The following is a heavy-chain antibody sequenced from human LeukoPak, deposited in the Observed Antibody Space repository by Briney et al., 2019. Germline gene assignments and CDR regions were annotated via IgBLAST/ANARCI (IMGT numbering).Heavy chain of an antibody. CDR1: GFTFSSYA. J-gene: IGHJ4*02. CDR3: AKVRGSSWYYSD. CDR2: ISGSGGST. D-gene: IGHD6-13*01. Sequence: GGSLRLSCAASGFTFSSYAMSWVRQAPGKGLEWVSAISGSGGSTYYADPVKGRFTISRDNSKNTLYLQVNSLRAEDTAVYYCAKVRGSSWYYSDWGQGTLVTGSS. V-gene: IGHV3-23*01.